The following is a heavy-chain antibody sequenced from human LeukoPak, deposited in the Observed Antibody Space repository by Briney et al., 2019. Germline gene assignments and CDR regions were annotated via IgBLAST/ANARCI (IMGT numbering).Heavy chain of an antibody. CDR1: GYSISSGYY. Sequence: PSETLSLTCAVSGYSISSGYYWGWIRQPPGKGLEWIGSIYHSGSTYYNPSLKSRVTISVDTSNNQFSLKLSSVTAADTAVYYCARVPAMVRGVDDDYWGQGTLVTVSS. CDR2: IYHSGST. D-gene: IGHD3-10*01. J-gene: IGHJ4*02. V-gene: IGHV4-38-2*01. CDR3: ARVPAMVRGVDDDY.